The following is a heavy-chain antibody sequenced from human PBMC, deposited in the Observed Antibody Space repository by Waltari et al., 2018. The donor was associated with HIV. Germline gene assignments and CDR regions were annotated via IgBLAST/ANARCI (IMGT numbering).Heavy chain of an antibody. J-gene: IGHJ6*01. Sequence: QVHLEQWGTGLLRPSETLSLTCAVYGGSFSGYSLSWIRQSPGRGLEWIGEVNHVGRTNYSPSLKGRVTVSVDTSKNQFSLTMRSVTAADTAVYYCARDSAPGLAVDDDDGEFFYYGLDVWGQGTTVTVSS. CDR3: ARDSAPGLAVDDDDGEFFYYGLDV. D-gene: IGHD6-19*01. CDR1: GGSFSGYS. V-gene: IGHV4-34*01. CDR2: VNHVGRT.